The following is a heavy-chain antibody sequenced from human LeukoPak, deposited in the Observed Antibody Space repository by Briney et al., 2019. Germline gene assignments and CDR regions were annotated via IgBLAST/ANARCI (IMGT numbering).Heavy chain of an antibody. CDR1: GFTFSTYA. J-gene: IGHJ4*02. V-gene: IGHV3-23*01. CDR3: AKESTKDSNPR. Sequence: GGSLRLSCAASGFTFSTYAMTWVRQAPGKGLEWVSGISGRGDSRNYADSVKGRSTISRDNSKNTLYLQMNSLRAEDTAVYYCAKESTKDSNPRWGQGALVTVSS. D-gene: IGHD4-4*01. CDR2: ISGRGDSR.